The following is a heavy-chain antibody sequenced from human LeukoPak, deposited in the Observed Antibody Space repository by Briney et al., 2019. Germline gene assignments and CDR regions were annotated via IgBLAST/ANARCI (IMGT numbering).Heavy chain of an antibody. CDR1: GFTFTSSA. CDR3: AADPRITMVRGVIVAGDC. D-gene: IGHD3-10*01. V-gene: IGHV1-58*01. CDR2: IVVGSGNT. J-gene: IGHJ4*02. Sequence: VASVKVSCKASGFTFTSSAVQWVRQARGQRLEWIGWIVVGSGNTNYAQKFQERVTITRDMSTSTAYMELSSLRSEDTTVYYCAADPRITMVRGVIVAGDCWGQGTLVTVSS.